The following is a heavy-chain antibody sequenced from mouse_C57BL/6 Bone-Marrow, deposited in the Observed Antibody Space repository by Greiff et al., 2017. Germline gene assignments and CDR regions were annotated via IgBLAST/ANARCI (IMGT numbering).Heavy chain of an antibody. J-gene: IGHJ1*03. D-gene: IGHD1-1*01. CDR3: ARNYGSFYWYFDV. V-gene: IGHV1-81*01. CDR2: IYPRSGNT. CDR1: GYTFTSYG. Sequence: QVQLKQSGAELARPGASVKLSCKASGYTFTSYGISWVKQRTGQGLEWIGEIYPRSGNTYYNEQFKGKATLTADKSSSTAYMELRSLTSADSAVYFCARNYGSFYWYFDVWGTGTTVTVSS.